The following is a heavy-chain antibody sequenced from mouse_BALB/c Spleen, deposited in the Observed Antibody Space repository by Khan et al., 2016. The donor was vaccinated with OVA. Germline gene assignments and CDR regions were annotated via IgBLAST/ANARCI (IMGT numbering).Heavy chain of an antibody. Sequence: VQLKESGAEFVKPGASVKLSCTASGFNIKDTYIHWVKQRPEQGLEWIGRIDPANGKTNYDPKFQGKATITADTSSNTAYLHLSSLTSEDTVVYYCAHSLLLYALDYGGHGTSVTVSS. CDR1: GFNIKDTY. D-gene: IGHD1-2*01. CDR3: AHSLLLYALDY. J-gene: IGHJ4*01. V-gene: IGHV14-3*02. CDR2: IDPANGKT.